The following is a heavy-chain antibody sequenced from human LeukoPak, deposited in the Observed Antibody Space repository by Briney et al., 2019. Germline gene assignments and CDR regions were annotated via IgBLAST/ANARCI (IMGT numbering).Heavy chain of an antibody. D-gene: IGHD2-2*01. CDR1: GFTFSSYG. CDR2: IRYDGSNK. Sequence: GGSLRLSCAASGFTFSSYGMHWVRQAPGKGLEWVAFIRYDGSNKYYADSVKGRFTISRDNSKNTLYLQMNSLRAEDTAVYYCAKELEPAAMTIDYWGQGTLVTVSS. J-gene: IGHJ4*02. V-gene: IGHV3-30*02. CDR3: AKELEPAAMTIDY.